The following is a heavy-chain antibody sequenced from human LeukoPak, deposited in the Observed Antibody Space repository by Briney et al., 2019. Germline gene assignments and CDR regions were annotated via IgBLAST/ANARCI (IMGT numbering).Heavy chain of an antibody. J-gene: IGHJ2*01. CDR1: GGSFSGYY. V-gene: IGHV4-34*01. Sequence: SETLSLTCAVYGGSFSGYYWSWIRQPPGKGLEWIGEINHSGSTNYNPSLKSRVTISVDTSKNQFSLKLSSVTAADTAVYYCARENYGGNRTGSSDLNPNWYFDLWGRGTLVTVSS. CDR2: INHSGST. CDR3: ARENYGGNRTGSSDLNPNWYFDL. D-gene: IGHD4-23*01.